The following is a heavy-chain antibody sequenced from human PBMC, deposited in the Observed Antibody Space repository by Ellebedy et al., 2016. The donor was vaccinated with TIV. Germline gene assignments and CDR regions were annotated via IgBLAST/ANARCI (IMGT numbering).Heavy chain of an antibody. CDR1: GYSFTSYW. CDR2: IDPSDSYT. D-gene: IGHD3-10*01. J-gene: IGHJ3*02. V-gene: IGHV5-10-1*01. Sequence: GESLKISXKGSGYSFTSYWISWVRQMPGKGLEWMGRIDPSDSYTNYSPSFQGHVTISADKSISTAYLQWSSLKASDTAMYYCARLLRSRLLWFGGARAFDIWGQGTMVTVSS. CDR3: ARLLRSRLLWFGGARAFDI.